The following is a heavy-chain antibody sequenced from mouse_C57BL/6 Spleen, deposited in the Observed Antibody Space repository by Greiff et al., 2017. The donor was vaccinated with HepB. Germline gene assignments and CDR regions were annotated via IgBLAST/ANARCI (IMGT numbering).Heavy chain of an antibody. V-gene: IGHV1-15*01. Sequence: QVQLQQSGAELVRPGASVTLSCKASGYTFTDYEMHWVKQTPVHGLEWIGAIDPETGGTAYNQKFKGKAILTADKSSSTAYMELRSLTSEDSAVYYCTRSRLPLYYYAMDYWGQGTSVTVSS. CDR3: TRSRLPLYYYAMDY. D-gene: IGHD2-2*01. CDR2: IDPETGGT. J-gene: IGHJ4*01. CDR1: GYTFTDYE.